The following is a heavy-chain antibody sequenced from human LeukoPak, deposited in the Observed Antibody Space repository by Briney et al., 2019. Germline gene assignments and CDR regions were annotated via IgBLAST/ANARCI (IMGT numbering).Heavy chain of an antibody. CDR2: ISSSSSYI. Sequence: GGSLRLSCAASGFTFSSYSMNWVRQAPGQGLEWVSSISSSSSYIYYADSAKGRFTISRDNAKNSLYLQMNSLRAEDTAVYYCAKGATSFDYWGQGTLVTVSS. J-gene: IGHJ4*02. CDR1: GFTFSSYS. V-gene: IGHV3-21*01. CDR3: AKGATSFDY. D-gene: IGHD5-12*01.